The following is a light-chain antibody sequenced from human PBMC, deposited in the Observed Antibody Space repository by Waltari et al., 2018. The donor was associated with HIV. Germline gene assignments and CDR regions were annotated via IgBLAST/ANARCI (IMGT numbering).Light chain of an antibody. Sequence: QSALTQPASVSGSPGQSITISCTGTSSDVGGYNYVSWYQQHPGKAPKLMIYEVSNRPSGVSNRFSGSKSGNTASLTISGLQAEDEADYYCSSYTSSSTRVFGGETNLTVL. V-gene: IGLV2-14*01. CDR2: EVS. J-gene: IGLJ3*02. CDR1: SSDVGGYNY. CDR3: SSYTSSSTRV.